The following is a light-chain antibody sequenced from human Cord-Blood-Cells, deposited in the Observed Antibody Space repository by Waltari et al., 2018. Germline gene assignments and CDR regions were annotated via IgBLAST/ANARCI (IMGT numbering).Light chain of an antibody. CDR2: SNN. J-gene: IGLJ3*02. V-gene: IGLV1-44*01. Sequence: QSVLTQPPSASGTPGQRVTISCSGSSSNIGSNTVNWYQQLPGTAPKLLIYSNNQRPSVAPDRFSGSKSGTSASLASSGLQSEDEADYYCAAWDDSLNGWVFGGGTKLTVL. CDR1: SSNIGSNT. CDR3: AAWDDSLNGWV.